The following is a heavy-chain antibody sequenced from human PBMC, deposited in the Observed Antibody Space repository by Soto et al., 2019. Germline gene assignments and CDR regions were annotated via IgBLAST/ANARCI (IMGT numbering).Heavy chain of an antibody. J-gene: IGHJ6*02. CDR2: ISSSGSTI. CDR3: ARDEVIKDGMDV. D-gene: IGHD3-22*01. Sequence: EVQLVESGGGLVQPGGSLRLSCAASGFTFSSYEMNWVRQAPGKGLEWVSYISSSGSTIYYADSVKGRFTISRDNAQNSLYLQMNILRAEDTAVYYCARDEVIKDGMDVWGQGTTVTVSS. CDR1: GFTFSSYE. V-gene: IGHV3-48*03.